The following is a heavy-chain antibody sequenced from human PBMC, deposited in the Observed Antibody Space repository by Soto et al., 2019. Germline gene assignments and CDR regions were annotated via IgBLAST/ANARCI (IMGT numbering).Heavy chain of an antibody. Sequence: GASVKVSCKASGGTFSSYAISWVRQAPGQGLEWMGGIIPIFGTANYAQKFQGRVTITADESTSTAYMELSSLRSEDTAVYYCARGQYSSSWNWYYYGMDVWGQGTTVTVSS. J-gene: IGHJ6*02. D-gene: IGHD6-13*01. V-gene: IGHV1-69*13. CDR3: ARGQYSSSWNWYYYGMDV. CDR2: IIPIFGTA. CDR1: GGTFSSYA.